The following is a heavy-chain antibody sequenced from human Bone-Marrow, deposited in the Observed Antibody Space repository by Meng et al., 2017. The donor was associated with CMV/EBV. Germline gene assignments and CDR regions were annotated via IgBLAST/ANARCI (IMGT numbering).Heavy chain of an antibody. CDR2: IAYDGSNK. D-gene: IGHD3-22*01. CDR1: GLTFSSNA. V-gene: IGHV3-30*04. CDR3: ARSSSDSSGLYYFDY. Sequence: YGLTFSSNAMTGVRQATGKGLEWVAVIAYDGSNKYYADSVKGRFTISRDNSKNTLYLQMNSLRAEDTAVYYCARSSSDSSGLYYFDYWGQGTLVTVSS. J-gene: IGHJ4*02.